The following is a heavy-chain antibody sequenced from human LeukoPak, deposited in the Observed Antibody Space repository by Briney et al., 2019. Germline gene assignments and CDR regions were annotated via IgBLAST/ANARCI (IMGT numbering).Heavy chain of an antibody. CDR1: GFTFISYA. CDR3: ATTPGGVMVY. J-gene: IGHJ4*02. Sequence: GTSLRLSCAASGFTFISYAIHWVRQAPGKGLEWVAVISFHGTDTFYADSVKGRFTISRDNSKNTLYLQMNSLRAEDTAVYYCATTPGGVMVYWGQGTLVTVSS. D-gene: IGHD3-16*01. V-gene: IGHV3-30*04. CDR2: ISFHGTDT.